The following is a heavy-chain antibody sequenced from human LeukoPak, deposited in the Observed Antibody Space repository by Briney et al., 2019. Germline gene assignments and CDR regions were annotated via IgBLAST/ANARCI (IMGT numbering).Heavy chain of an antibody. CDR2: IYHSGST. CDR1: GGSISSGNW. V-gene: IGHV4-4*02. Sequence: SETLSLTCAVSGGSISSGNWWSWVRQPPGKGLEWIGEIYHSGSTNYNPSLKSRVTISVDKSKKQFSLKLSSVTAADTAVYYCARSSVWFGGIFHGFDMWGQGTMVTVSS. CDR3: ARSSVWFGGIFHGFDM. J-gene: IGHJ3*02. D-gene: IGHD3-10*01.